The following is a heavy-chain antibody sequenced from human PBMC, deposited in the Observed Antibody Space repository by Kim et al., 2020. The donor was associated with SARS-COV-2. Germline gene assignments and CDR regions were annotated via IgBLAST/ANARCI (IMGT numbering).Heavy chain of an antibody. Sequence: ASVKVSCKASGYTFTNYTIHWVRQAPGQGFEWMGWISAGFGNAKYSQNFQGRVTITRDTSATTASMELSSLRSEDTAVYFCARGWGSDCINLYYWGQG. CDR3: ARGWGSDCINLYY. CDR1: GYTFTNYT. CDR2: ISAGFGNA. J-gene: IGHJ4*02. V-gene: IGHV1-3*01. D-gene: IGHD2-8*02.